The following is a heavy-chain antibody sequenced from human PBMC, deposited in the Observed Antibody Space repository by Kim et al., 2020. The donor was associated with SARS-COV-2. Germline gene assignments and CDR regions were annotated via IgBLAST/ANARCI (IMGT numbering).Heavy chain of an antibody. CDR2: ISSSSSTI. CDR1: GFTFSSYS. Sequence: GGSLRLSCAASGFTFSSYSMNWVRQAPGKGLEWVSYISSSSSTIYYADSVKGRFTISRDNAKNSLYLQMNSLRAEDTAVYYCASFVVVPAHYGMDVWGQGTTVTVSS. V-gene: IGHV3-48*04. J-gene: IGHJ6*02. D-gene: IGHD2-2*01. CDR3: ASFVVVPAHYGMDV.